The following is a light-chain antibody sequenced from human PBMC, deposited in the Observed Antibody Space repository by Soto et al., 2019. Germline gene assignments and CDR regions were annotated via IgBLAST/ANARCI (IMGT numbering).Light chain of an antibody. J-gene: IGKJ1*01. CDR2: GAS. Sequence: AIQMTQSPSSLSASVGDRVTITCRASQGIGTELGWYQLKPGKAPKLLVYGASTLQSGVLPRFSGSGSGTDFTLPISSLQPDDFATYSCLQDFSNPRTFGQGTKVEIK. CDR3: LQDFSNPRT. CDR1: QGIGTE. V-gene: IGKV1-6*02.